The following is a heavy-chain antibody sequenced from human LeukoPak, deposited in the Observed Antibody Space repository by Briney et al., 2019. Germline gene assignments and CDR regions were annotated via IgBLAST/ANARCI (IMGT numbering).Heavy chain of an antibody. V-gene: IGHV1-18*01. CDR1: YYTFTNYG. CDR2: ISAYNGNT. J-gene: IGHJ2*01. Sequence: ASVKVSCKASYYTFTNYGITWVRQAPGQGLEWMGWISAYNGNTFYAQNLQGRVTMTTDTSTSTAYMELRSLTSDDTAVYYCARGRGSGSYYNPYWYFDLWGRGTLVTVSS. CDR3: ARGRGSGSYYNPYWYFDL. D-gene: IGHD3-10*01.